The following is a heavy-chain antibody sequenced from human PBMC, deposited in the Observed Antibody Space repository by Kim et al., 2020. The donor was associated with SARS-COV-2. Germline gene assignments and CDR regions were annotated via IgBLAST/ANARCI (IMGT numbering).Heavy chain of an antibody. Sequence: YYADSGKGRFTISRDNAKNSLYLQMNSLRAEDTAVYYCARDLAVAGTNDYWGQGTLVTVSS. CDR3: ARDLAVAGTNDY. J-gene: IGHJ4*02. D-gene: IGHD6-19*01. V-gene: IGHV3-11*01.